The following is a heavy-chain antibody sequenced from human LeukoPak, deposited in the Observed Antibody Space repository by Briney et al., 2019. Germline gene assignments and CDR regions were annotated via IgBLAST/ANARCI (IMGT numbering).Heavy chain of an antibody. CDR3: ARGYCSGGSCYSLLD. CDR2: IYYSGST. CDR1: GGSISSSSYY. D-gene: IGHD2-15*01. V-gene: IGHV4-39*07. Sequence: SETLSLTCTVSGGSISSSSYYWGWIRQPPGKGLEWIGSIYYSGSTNYNPSLKSRVTISVDTSKNQFSLKLSSVTAADTAMYYCARGYCSGGSCYSLLDWGQGTLVTVSS. J-gene: IGHJ4*02.